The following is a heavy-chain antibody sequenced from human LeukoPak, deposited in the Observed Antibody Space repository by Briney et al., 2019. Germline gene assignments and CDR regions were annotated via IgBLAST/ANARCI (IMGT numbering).Heavy chain of an antibody. J-gene: IGHJ5*02. CDR3: ATENIVVVPAAAYNWFDP. D-gene: IGHD2-2*01. Sequence: LETLSLTCAVYGGSFSGYYWSWIRQPPGKGLEWIGEINHGGSTNYNPSLKSRVTISVDTSKNQFSLKLSSVTAADTAVYYCATENIVVVPAAAYNWFDPWGQGTLVTVSS. CDR2: INHGGST. V-gene: IGHV4-34*01. CDR1: GGSFSGYY.